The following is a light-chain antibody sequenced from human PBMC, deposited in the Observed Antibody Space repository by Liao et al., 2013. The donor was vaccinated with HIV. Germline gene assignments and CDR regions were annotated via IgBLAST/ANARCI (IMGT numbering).Light chain of an antibody. CDR2: QDN. Sequence: SYGLTQPPSVSVSPGQTASITCSGDKLGDKYACWYQQKPGQSPVLAIYQDNKRPSGIPERFSGSNSGNTATLTISGTQAMDEADYYCQAWDSSTVVFGGGTKLTVL. J-gene: IGLJ2*01. CDR3: QAWDSSTVV. V-gene: IGLV3-1*01. CDR1: KLGDKY.